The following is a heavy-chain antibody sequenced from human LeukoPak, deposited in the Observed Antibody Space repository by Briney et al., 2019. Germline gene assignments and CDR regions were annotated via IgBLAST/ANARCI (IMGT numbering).Heavy chain of an antibody. Sequence: GGSLRLSCAASGFTFSVYDMHWVRQATGKGLEWVSAIGTAGDTYYTGSVKGRFTISRENAKNSLYLQMNSLRAGDTAVYYCARVAKERVGGVYYFDYWDQGTLVTVSS. D-gene: IGHD1-1*01. V-gene: IGHV3-13*01. CDR1: GFTFSVYD. J-gene: IGHJ4*02. CDR3: ARVAKERVGGVYYFDY. CDR2: IGTAGDT.